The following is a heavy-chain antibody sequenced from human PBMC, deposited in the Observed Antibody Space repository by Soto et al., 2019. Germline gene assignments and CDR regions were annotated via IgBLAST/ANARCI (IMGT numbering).Heavy chain of an antibody. CDR1: GFTFSSYW. CDR3: ARETDTAMVSYYYGMDV. CDR2: INSDGSST. Sequence: PGGSLRLSCAASGFTFSSYWMHWVRQAPGKGLVWVSRINSDGSSTSYADSVKGRFTISRDNAKNTLYLQMNSLRAEDTAVYYCARETDTAMVSYYYGMDVWGQGTTVTVSS. J-gene: IGHJ6*02. D-gene: IGHD5-18*01. V-gene: IGHV3-74*01.